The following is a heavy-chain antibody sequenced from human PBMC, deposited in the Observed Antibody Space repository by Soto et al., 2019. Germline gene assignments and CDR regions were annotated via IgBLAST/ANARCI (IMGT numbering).Heavy chain of an antibody. CDR3: ARVGTTVPYYNLFGP. D-gene: IGHD4-17*01. CDR1: GGTFSSYA. Sequence: SVKVSCKASGGTFSSYAISWVRQAPGQGLEWMGGIIPIFGTANYAQKFQGRVTITADESTSTAYSELSTLRSEDTAVYYCARVGTTVPYYNLFGPWGQGTLVTVSS. V-gene: IGHV1-69*13. CDR2: IIPIFGTA. J-gene: IGHJ5*02.